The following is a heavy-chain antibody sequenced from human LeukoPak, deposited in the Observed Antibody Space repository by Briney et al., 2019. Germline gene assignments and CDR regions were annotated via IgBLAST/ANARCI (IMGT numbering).Heavy chain of an antibody. Sequence: PSDPLPLPCCLSGYSISRGFYWAWIPPPPGKGLEWVGTIYHTGSTYYTPSLGSRVTISVDTSKSEFSLNLNSVTAADTAVYYCARAGGVITSGIDYWGQGDLVTVSS. V-gene: IGHV4-38-2*02. CDR2: IYHTGST. J-gene: IGHJ4*02. CDR3: ARAGGVITSGIDY. D-gene: IGHD3-22*01. CDR1: GYSISRGFY.